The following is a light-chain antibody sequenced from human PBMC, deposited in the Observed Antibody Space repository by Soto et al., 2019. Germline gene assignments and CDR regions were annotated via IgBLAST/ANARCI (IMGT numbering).Light chain of an antibody. CDR1: QRVSSGF. Sequence: EIVLTQSPDTLSLSPGERATLSCRASQRVSSGFLAWYQQKPGQAPRLLIYRASTRATGIPDRFTGSGSGTDFTLTISRLEPEDFAVYDCQQYESSPLTFGGGTKVEIK. CDR3: QQYESSPLT. CDR2: RAS. V-gene: IGKV3-20*01. J-gene: IGKJ4*01.